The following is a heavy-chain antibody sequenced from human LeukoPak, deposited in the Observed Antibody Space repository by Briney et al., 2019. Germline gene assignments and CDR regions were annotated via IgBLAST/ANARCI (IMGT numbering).Heavy chain of an antibody. CDR3: PRLPHSYDILTGYYPYFDY. Sequence: SETLYLTCAVSGYSISSGYYWGWIRQPPGKGLEWIGSIYHSGSTYYNPSLKSRVTISVDTSKNQFSLKLSSVTAADTAVYYCPRLPHSYDILTGYYPYFDYWGQGTLVTVSS. V-gene: IGHV4-38-2*01. CDR2: IYHSGST. D-gene: IGHD3-9*01. CDR1: GYSISSGYY. J-gene: IGHJ4*02.